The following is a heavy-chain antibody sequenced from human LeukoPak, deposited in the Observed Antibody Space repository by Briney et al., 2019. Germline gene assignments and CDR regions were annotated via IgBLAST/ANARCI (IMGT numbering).Heavy chain of an antibody. CDR3: AASPQKSEEYSGYDEWIGY. J-gene: IGHJ4*02. Sequence: SVKVSCKASGFTFTSSAVQWVRQARGQRLEWIGWIVVGSGNTNYAQKFQERVTITRDMSTSTAYMELSSLRSEDTAVYYCAASPQKSEEYSGYDEWIGYWGQGTLVTVSS. D-gene: IGHD5-12*01. CDR1: GFTFTSSA. CDR2: IVVGSGNT. V-gene: IGHV1-58*01.